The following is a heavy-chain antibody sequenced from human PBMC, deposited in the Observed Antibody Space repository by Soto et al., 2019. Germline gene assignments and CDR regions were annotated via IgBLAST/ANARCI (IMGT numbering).Heavy chain of an antibody. Sequence: ASVKVSCKASGYTFTSYAMHWVRQAPGQRLEWMGWINAGNGNTKYSQKFQGRVTITRDTSASTAYMELSSVTAADTAVYYCARHPGTARLNRIWWFDPWGQGTLVTVSS. CDR2: INAGNGNT. CDR3: ARHPGTARLNRIWWFDP. J-gene: IGHJ5*02. CDR1: GYTFTSYA. D-gene: IGHD2-21*02. V-gene: IGHV1-3*01.